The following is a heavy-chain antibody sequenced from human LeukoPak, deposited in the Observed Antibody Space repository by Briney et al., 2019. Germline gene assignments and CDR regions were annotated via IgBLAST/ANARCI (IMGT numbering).Heavy chain of an antibody. CDR1: GYTFSSYS. J-gene: IGHJ4*02. D-gene: IGHD2-2*01. Sequence: KPGGSLTLACAASGYTFSSYSMNWVRQAPGKGLEWVSSISSSNSYIYYADSVKGRFTISRDNAKNSLYLQMNSLRAEDTAVYYCARVGCSSTSCQLGLNYWGQGTLVTVSS. V-gene: IGHV3-21*01. CDR3: ARVGCSSTSCQLGLNY. CDR2: ISSSNSYI.